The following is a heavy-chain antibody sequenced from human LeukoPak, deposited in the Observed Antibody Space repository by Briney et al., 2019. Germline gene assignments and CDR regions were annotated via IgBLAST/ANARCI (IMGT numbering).Heavy chain of an antibody. J-gene: IGHJ5*02. V-gene: IGHV4-39*01. D-gene: IGHD3-10*01. Sequence: KPSETLSLTCTVSGGCISSSSYYWGWIRQPPGKGLEWIGSIYYSGSTYYNPSLKSRVTISVDTSKNQFSLKLSSVTAADTAVYYCARHSYGSGSYRGDWFDPWGQGTLVTVSS. CDR3: ARHSYGSGSYRGDWFDP. CDR1: GGCISSSSYY. CDR2: IYYSGST.